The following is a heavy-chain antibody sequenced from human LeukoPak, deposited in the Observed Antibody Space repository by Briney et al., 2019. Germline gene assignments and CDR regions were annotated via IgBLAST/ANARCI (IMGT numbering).Heavy chain of an antibody. D-gene: IGHD6-13*01. V-gene: IGHV5-51*01. CDR1: GYMFTNYW. CDR3: ARYARIATAGTHFDY. Sequence: GESLKISCKVSGYMFTNYWIAWVRQMPGKGLEWMGIIYPGDSDTRYSPSFQGRVTISADKSISTAYLQWSSLKASDAAMYYCARYARIATAGTHFDYWGQGTLVTVSS. CDR2: IYPGDSDT. J-gene: IGHJ4*02.